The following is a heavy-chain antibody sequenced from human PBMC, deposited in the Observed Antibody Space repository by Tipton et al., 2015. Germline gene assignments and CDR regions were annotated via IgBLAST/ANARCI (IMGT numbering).Heavy chain of an antibody. CDR2: IIPILGTP. J-gene: IGHJ3*01. V-gene: IGHV1-69*06. D-gene: IGHD2-15*01. CDR1: GGTFTNYV. Sequence: QVQLVQSGAEVKKPGSSVKVSCKASGGTFTNYVFTWVRQAPGQGLEWMGAIIPILGTPNTAQKFQGRVTITADISTNTTYMDLSGLGSEDTAVYFCAKLISGRSGAFDVWGQGTMVTVSS. CDR3: AKLISGRSGAFDV.